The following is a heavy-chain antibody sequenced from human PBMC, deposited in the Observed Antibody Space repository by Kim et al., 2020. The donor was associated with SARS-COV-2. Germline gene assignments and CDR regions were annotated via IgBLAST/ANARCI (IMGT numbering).Heavy chain of an antibody. J-gene: IGHJ5*02. V-gene: IGHV3-30*01. CDR2: R. D-gene: IGHD3-22*01. CDR3: VTNIVVAGTDH. Sequence: RYYAESVKGRFTISRDNSKDTLYLQMNSLRVEDTAVYYCVTNIVVAGTDHWGQGTPVTVSS.